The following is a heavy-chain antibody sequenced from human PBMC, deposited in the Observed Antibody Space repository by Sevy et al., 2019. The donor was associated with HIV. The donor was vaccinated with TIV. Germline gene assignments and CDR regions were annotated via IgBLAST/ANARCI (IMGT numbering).Heavy chain of an antibody. V-gene: IGHV4-30-4*01. Sequence: SETLSLTCTVSGGSISSSDSYWSWIRQPPGKGLEWIGYIHYTGGTYYNPFRKSRVAMSLDTSEKQFSLKLNFLTAADTAVYYCACKHAYNHGPFDYWGQGTLVSVSS. D-gene: IGHD2-21*01. J-gene: IGHJ4*02. CDR2: IHYTGGT. CDR1: GGSISSSDSY. CDR3: ACKHAYNHGPFDY.